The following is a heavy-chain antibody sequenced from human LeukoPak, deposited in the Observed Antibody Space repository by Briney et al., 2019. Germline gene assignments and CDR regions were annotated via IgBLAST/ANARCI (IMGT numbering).Heavy chain of an antibody. Sequence: PSETLSLTCTVSGGSISSSSYYWGWIRQPPGKGLEWIGSTYYSGSTYYNPSLKSRVTISVDTSKNQFSLKLSSVTAADTAVYYCARHRMYYYDSSGRGVADAFDIWGKGTMVTVSS. J-gene: IGHJ3*02. V-gene: IGHV4-39*01. CDR3: ARHRMYYYDSSGRGVADAFDI. CDR2: TYYSGST. D-gene: IGHD3-22*01. CDR1: GGSISSSSYY.